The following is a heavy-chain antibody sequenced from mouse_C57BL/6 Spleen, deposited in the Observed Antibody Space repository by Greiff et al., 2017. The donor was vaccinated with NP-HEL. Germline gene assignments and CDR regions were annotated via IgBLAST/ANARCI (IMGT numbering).Heavy chain of an antibody. CDR2: IDPSDSYT. CDR1: GYTFTSYW. D-gene: IGHD3-2*02. J-gene: IGHJ2*01. Sequence: QVQLQQPGAELVKPGASVKLSCKASGYTFTSYWMQWVKQRPGQGLEWIGEIDPSDSYTNYNQKFKGKATLTVDTSSSTAYMQLSSLTSEDSAVYYCASSRQLRPGFSYWGQGTTLTVSS. V-gene: IGHV1-50*01. CDR3: ASSRQLRPGFSY.